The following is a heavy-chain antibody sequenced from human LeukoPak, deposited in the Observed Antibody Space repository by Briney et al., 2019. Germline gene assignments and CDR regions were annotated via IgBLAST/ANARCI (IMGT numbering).Heavy chain of an antibody. CDR3: ARDSPEDYYDSSGYSGYDY. Sequence: GASVKVSCKASGGTFSSYAISWVRQAPGQGLEWMGWISAYNGNTNYAQKLQGRVTMTTDTSTSTAYMELRSLRSDDTAVYYCARDSPEDYYDSSGYSGYDYWGQGTLVTVSS. D-gene: IGHD3-22*01. CDR2: ISAYNGNT. CDR1: GGTFSSYA. J-gene: IGHJ4*02. V-gene: IGHV1-18*01.